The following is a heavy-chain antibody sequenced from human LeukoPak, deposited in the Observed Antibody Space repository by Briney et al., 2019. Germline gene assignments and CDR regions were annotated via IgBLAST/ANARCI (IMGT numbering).Heavy chain of an antibody. Sequence: ASETLSLTCTVSGGSISSYYWSWIRQPAGKGLEWIGRIYTSGSTNYNPSLKSRVTMSVDTSKNQFSLKLSSVTAADTAVYYCARKIAVAGQGDAFDIWGQGTMVTVSS. D-gene: IGHD6-19*01. CDR2: IYTSGST. V-gene: IGHV4-4*07. CDR3: ARKIAVAGQGDAFDI. J-gene: IGHJ3*02. CDR1: GGSISSYY.